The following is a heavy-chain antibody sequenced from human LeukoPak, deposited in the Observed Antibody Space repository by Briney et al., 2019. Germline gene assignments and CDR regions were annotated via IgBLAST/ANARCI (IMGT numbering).Heavy chain of an antibody. D-gene: IGHD3-9*01. V-gene: IGHV3-48*01. CDR2: ISSSSNTI. CDR1: GFTFSSYS. Sequence: GGSLRLSCAASGFTFSSYSMNWVRQAPGKGLEWVSYISSSSNTIYYADSVKGRFTISRDNAKNSLYLQMNSLRAEDTAVYYCAREKTGDFDYWGQGTLVTVSS. CDR3: AREKTGDFDY. J-gene: IGHJ4*02.